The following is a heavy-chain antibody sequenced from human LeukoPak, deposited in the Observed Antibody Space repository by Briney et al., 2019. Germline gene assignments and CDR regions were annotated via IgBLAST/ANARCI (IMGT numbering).Heavy chain of an antibody. V-gene: IGHV1-18*01. D-gene: IGHD3-16*01. CDR1: GYTFTSYG. J-gene: IGHJ3*02. Sequence: PVASVKVSCKASGYTFTSYGISGVRQAPGQGLEWMGWISAYNGNTNYAQKLQGRVTMTTDTSTSPAYMELRSLRSDDTAVYYCARDPYYDYVWGSSNGAFDIWGQGTMVTVSS. CDR3: ARDPYYDYVWGSSNGAFDI. CDR2: ISAYNGNT.